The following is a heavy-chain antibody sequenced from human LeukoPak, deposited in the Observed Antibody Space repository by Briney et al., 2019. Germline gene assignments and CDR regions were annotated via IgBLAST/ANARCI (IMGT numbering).Heavy chain of an antibody. CDR2: ISAYNGNT. V-gene: IGHV1-18*01. Sequence: ASVKVSCKASGYTFTSYGISWVRQAPGQGLEWMGWISAYNGNTNYAQKLQGRVTMTTDTSTSTAYMELRSLRSDGTAVYYCVFSMVRGVIMKDWGQGTLVTVSS. J-gene: IGHJ4*02. CDR1: GYTFTSYG. D-gene: IGHD3-10*01. CDR3: VFSMVRGVIMKD.